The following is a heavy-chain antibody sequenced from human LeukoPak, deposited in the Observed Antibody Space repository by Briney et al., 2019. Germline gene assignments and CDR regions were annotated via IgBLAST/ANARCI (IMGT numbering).Heavy chain of an antibody. CDR3: ARSLEGLLEMATISVCDY. J-gene: IGHJ4*02. D-gene: IGHD5-12*01. CDR2: ISAYNGNT. CDR1: GYTFTSYG. V-gene: IGHV1-18*01. Sequence: GASVKVSCKASGYTFTSYGISWVRQAPGQGLEWMGWISAYNGNTNYAQKLQGRVTMTTDTSTSTAYMELRSLRSDDTAVYYCARSLEGLLEMATISVCDYWGQGTLVTVSS.